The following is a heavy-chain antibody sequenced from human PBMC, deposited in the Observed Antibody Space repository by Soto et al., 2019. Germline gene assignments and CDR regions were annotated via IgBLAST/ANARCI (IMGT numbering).Heavy chain of an antibody. CDR2: IYYSGST. V-gene: IGHV4-31*03. CDR1: GDSISSGGYY. D-gene: IGHD2-15*01. J-gene: IGHJ4*02. CDR3: AREGGSYSSHFDY. Sequence: QVQLQESGPGLVKPSQTLSLTCTVSGDSISSGGYYWSWIRQHPGKGLEWIGYIYYSGSTSYNPSLKSRVTISVDTSKNQFSLKLSSVTAADTAVYYCAREGGSYSSHFDYWGQGTLVTVSS.